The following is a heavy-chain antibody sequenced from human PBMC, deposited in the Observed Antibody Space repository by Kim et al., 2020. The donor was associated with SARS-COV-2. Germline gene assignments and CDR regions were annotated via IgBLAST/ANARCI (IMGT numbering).Heavy chain of an antibody. Sequence: GESLKISCKASGYSFTNYWIGWVRQMPGKGLEWMGIIYPGDSDTRYSPSFQGQVTISADKSISTAYLQWSSLKASDTAMYYCARHVGYYYYYMDVWGKGTTVTVSS. J-gene: IGHJ6*03. CDR1: GYSFTNYW. CDR3: ARHVGYYYYYMDV. CDR2: IYPGDSDT. D-gene: IGHD3-10*01. V-gene: IGHV5-51*01.